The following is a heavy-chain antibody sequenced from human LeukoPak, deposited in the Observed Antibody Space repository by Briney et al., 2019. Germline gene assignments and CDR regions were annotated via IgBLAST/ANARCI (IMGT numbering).Heavy chain of an antibody. V-gene: IGHV1-8*02. D-gene: IGHD3-10*01. CDR3: TTKGWFGELLGSKQPLQNNYFDY. J-gene: IGHJ4*02. CDR2: MNPNSGNT. Sequence: GASVKVSCKASGYTFTSYDINWVRQATGQGLEWMGWMNPNSGNTGYAQKFQGRVTMTRNTSISTAYMELSSLRSEDTAVYYCTTKGWFGELLGSKQPLQNNYFDYWGQGTLVTVSS. CDR1: GYTFTSYD.